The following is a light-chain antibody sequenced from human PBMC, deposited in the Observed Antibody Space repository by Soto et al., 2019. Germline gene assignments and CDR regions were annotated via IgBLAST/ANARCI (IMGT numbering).Light chain of an antibody. CDR3: LQRSDWRT. V-gene: IGKV3D-20*02. CDR1: QNVDSNY. CDR2: GAS. Sequence: EIVLTQSPGTLSLSPGARAPLSCRASQNVDSNYLAWYQQKPGQAPRIIIFGASGRATGIPDRFSGSGSGTDFTLTISRLEPEDFAVYYCLQRSDWRTFGRGTKVDIK. J-gene: IGKJ4*02.